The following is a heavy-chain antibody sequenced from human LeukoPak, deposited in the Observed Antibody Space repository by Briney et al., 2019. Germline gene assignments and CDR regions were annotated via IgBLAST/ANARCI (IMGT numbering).Heavy chain of an antibody. D-gene: IGHD2-2*01. CDR3: AKLYCSSTSCYYYYYYFIMDV. Sequence: PGGSLRLSCAASGFTFSSHAMSWVRQAPGKGLEWVSAISGSGGTTYYADSVKGRFTISRDNSKNTLYLQLNSLRAEDTAVYYCAKLYCSSTSCYYYYYYFIMDVWGQGTTVTVSS. V-gene: IGHV3-23*01. J-gene: IGHJ6*02. CDR2: ISGSGGTT. CDR1: GFTFSSHA.